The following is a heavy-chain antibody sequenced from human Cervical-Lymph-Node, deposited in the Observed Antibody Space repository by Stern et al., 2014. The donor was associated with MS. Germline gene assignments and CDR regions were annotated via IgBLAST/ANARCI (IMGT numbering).Heavy chain of an antibody. CDR1: GYTFTSYY. Sequence: VQLVESGAEVKKPGASVKVSCKASGYTFTSYYMHWVRQAPGQGLEWMGVINPSGGSTSYTQKFQGRVTMTRDTSTSTVYMELSSLRSEDTAVYYCARAPWDSTGYYYYDYWGQGTLVTVSS. CDR3: ARAPWDSTGYYYYDY. D-gene: IGHD3-22*01. CDR2: INPSGGST. V-gene: IGHV1-46*01. J-gene: IGHJ4*02.